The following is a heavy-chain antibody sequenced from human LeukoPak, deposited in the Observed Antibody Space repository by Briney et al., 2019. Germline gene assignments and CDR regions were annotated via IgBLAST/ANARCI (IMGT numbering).Heavy chain of an antibody. CDR3: ARDPETMVRGVMGLYYYYYYMDV. J-gene: IGHJ6*03. CDR2: ISSNGGST. V-gene: IGHV3-64*01. CDR1: GFTFSSYA. D-gene: IGHD3-10*01. Sequence: GGSLRLSCAASGFTFSSYAMHWVRQAPGKGLEYVSAISSNGGSTYYANSVKGRFTISRDNSKNTLYLQMGSLRAEDMAVYYCARDPETMVRGVMGLYYYYYYMDVWGKGTTVTISS.